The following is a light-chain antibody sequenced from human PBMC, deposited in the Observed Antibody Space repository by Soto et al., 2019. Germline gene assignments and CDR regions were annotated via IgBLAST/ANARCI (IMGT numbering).Light chain of an antibody. CDR1: QSIYSH. CDR3: QHSYITPRYT. CDR2: ASY. Sequence: DIQITQSPSSLSASVGDRVTITCRARQSIYSHLNWYQHKPGRPPRLLIFASYILEGGVPSRFSGSGSDTYFTLTIDSLQPEDVATYYCQHSYITPRYTFGQGTKVEI. J-gene: IGKJ2*01. V-gene: IGKV1-39*01.